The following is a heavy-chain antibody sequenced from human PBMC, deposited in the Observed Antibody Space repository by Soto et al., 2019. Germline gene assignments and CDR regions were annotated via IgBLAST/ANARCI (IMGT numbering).Heavy chain of an antibody. CDR2: MNPNSGNT. D-gene: IGHD3-3*01. V-gene: IGHV1-8*01. CDR3: ARGLTIFGVVSGVVGY. CDR1: GYTFTSYD. Sequence: QVQLVQSGAEVKKPGASVKVSCKASGYTFTSYDINWVRQATGQGLEWMGWMNPNSGNTGYAQKFPGRATMTRNTTISTAYMELSSLRSEDTAVYYCARGLTIFGVVSGVVGYWGQGTLVTVSS. J-gene: IGHJ4*02.